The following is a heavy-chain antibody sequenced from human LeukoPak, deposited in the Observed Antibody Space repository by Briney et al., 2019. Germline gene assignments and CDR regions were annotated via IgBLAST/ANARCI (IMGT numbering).Heavy chain of an antibody. Sequence: ASVRVSCKASGYTFTSYGISWVRQARGQGLEWMGWISAYNGNTNYAQKLQGRVTMTTDTSTSTAYMELRSLRSDDTAVYYCARDWYSYGPTGFDPWGQGTLVTVSS. D-gene: IGHD5-18*01. CDR2: ISAYNGNT. V-gene: IGHV1-18*01. J-gene: IGHJ5*02. CDR1: GYTFTSYG. CDR3: ARDWYSYGPTGFDP.